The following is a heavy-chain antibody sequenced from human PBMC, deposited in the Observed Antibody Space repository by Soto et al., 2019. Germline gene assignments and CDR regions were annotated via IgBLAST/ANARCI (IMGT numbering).Heavy chain of an antibody. D-gene: IGHD6-19*01. CDR3: AKDRPDIAVAGTAPLSSGMDV. CDR2: ISYDGSNK. Sequence: GGSLRLSCAASGFTFSSYGMHWVRQAPGKGLEWVAVISYDGSNKYYADSVKGRFTIFRDNSKNTLYLQMNSLRAEDTAVYYCAKDRPDIAVAGTAPLSSGMDVWGQGTTVTVSS. V-gene: IGHV3-30*18. CDR1: GFTFSSYG. J-gene: IGHJ6*02.